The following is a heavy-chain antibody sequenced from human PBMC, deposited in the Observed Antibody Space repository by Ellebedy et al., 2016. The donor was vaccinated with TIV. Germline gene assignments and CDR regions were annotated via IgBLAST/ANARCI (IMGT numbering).Heavy chain of an antibody. J-gene: IGHJ6*02. Sequence: MPSETLSLTCTVSGGSISSYYWSWIRQPPGKGLEWIGYIYYSGSTNYNPSLKSRVTISVDTSKNQFSLKLSSVTAADTAVYYCATSGGEPLRDGYNTYYYYYGMDVWGQGTTVTVSS. D-gene: IGHD5-24*01. V-gene: IGHV4-59*01. CDR1: GGSISSYY. CDR3: ATSGGEPLRDGYNTYYYYYGMDV. CDR2: IYYSGST.